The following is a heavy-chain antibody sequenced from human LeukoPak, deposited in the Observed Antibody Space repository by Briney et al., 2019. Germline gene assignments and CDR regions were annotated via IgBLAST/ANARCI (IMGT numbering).Heavy chain of an antibody. CDR3: TTEGLQPS. CDR1: GFTFSNAW. Sequence: PGGSLRLSCAASGFTFSNAWMSWVRQAPGKGLEWVSRIKSKTDGGTTDYAAPVKGRFTISRDDSKNTLYLQMNSLKTEDTAVYYCTTEGLQPSWGQGTLVTVSS. CDR2: IKSKTDGGTT. V-gene: IGHV3-15*01. J-gene: IGHJ4*02. D-gene: IGHD1-1*01.